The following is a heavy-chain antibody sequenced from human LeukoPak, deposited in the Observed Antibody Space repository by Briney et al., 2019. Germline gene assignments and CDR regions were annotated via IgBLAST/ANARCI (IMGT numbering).Heavy chain of an antibody. CDR1: GFTFSSYG. J-gene: IGHJ4*02. CDR2: ISYDGSNK. CDR3: ARGLPHTYDFWSGYQTGGNFDY. V-gene: IGHV3-30*03. D-gene: IGHD3-3*01. Sequence: GGSLRLSCAASGFTFSSYGMHWVRQAPGKGLEWVAVISYDGSNKYYADSVKGRFTISRDNAKNSLYLQMNSLRAEDTAVYYCARGLPHTYDFWSGYQTGGNFDYWGQGTLVTVSS.